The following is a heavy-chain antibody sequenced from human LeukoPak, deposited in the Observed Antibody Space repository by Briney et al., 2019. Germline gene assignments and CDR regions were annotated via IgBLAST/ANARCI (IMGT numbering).Heavy chain of an antibody. CDR3: ARVSGPGMNEYYHL. CDR1: GFTFSGAW. D-gene: IGHD3-10*01. V-gene: IGHV3-74*01. J-gene: IGHJ1*01. Sequence: GGSLRLSCAASGFTFSGAWMHWVRQAPGKGLVWVARINNDGSTTRHADSVKGRFTISRDNARNTLYLQMNSLRVEDTAVYYCARVSGPGMNEYYHLWGQGTLVTVSS. CDR2: INNDGSTT.